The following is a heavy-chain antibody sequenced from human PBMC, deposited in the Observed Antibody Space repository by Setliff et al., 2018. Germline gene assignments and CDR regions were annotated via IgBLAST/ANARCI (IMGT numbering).Heavy chain of an antibody. CDR1: GDSISSTSYQ. Sequence: SETLSLTFTVSGDSISSTSYQWGWVRQPPGKGLEWIGSIYYTGTAYYNPSLKSRVTISVDTSKNQFSLQVTSLAATDTALYFCARHEFVGGYYGSVTYRHFDYWGQGILVTVSS. CDR2: IYYTGTA. J-gene: IGHJ4*02. D-gene: IGHD3-10*01. CDR3: ARHEFVGGYYGSVTYRHFDY. V-gene: IGHV4-39*01.